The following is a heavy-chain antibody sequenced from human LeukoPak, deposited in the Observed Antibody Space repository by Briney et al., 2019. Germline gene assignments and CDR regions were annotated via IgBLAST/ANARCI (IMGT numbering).Heavy chain of an antibody. D-gene: IGHD6-25*01. CDR3: AGPYSSAIYMDV. CDR1: GGSISSSSYY. J-gene: IGHJ6*03. Sequence: SETLSLTCTVSGGSISSSSYYWGWIRQPPGKGLEWIGSIYYSGSTYYNPSLKSRVTISVDTSKNQFSLKLSSVTAADTAVYYCAGPYSSAIYMDVWGKGTTVTVS. CDR2: IYYSGST. V-gene: IGHV4-39*01.